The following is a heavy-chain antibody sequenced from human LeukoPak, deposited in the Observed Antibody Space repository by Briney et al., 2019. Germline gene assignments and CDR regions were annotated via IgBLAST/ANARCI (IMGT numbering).Heavy chain of an antibody. CDR2: ISTYNGKT. V-gene: IGHV1-18*01. J-gene: IGHJ4*02. CDR1: GYTFTNSD. Sequence: ASVKVSCKASGYTFTNSDISWVRLAPGQGLEWMGWISTYNGKTNYAQKFQGRVTMSTDTSASTAYMELRSLRSDDTAVYYCARRIWSASTTTAPCYFDYWGQGTLVTVSS. CDR3: ARRIWSASTTTAPCYFDY. D-gene: IGHD1-26*01.